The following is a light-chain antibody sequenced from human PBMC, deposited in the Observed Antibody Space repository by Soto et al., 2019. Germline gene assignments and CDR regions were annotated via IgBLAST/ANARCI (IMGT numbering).Light chain of an antibody. J-gene: IGLJ2*01. CDR3: YSFYSSLSRSDEV. CDR1: SSNLGAGYD. V-gene: IGLV1-40*01. CDR2: TNN. Sequence: QSVLTQPPSVSGAPGQRVTISCTGSSSNLGAGYDVHWYQQLPGTAPKLLIYTNNNRPSGVPDRFSGSKSGTSASLSITGLQAEDEADYYCYSFYSSLSRSDEVFGGGTKLTVL.